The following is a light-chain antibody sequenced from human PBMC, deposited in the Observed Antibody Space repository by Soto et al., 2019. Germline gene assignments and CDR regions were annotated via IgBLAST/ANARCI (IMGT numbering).Light chain of an antibody. CDR2: AAS. CDR1: QTINTY. J-gene: IGKJ1*01. Sequence: DIQMTQSPSSLSASVGDRVTITCRASQTINTYLNWYQQKPGKAPKLLIHAASSLQSGVPSRFSGSGSGTDFTLTISSLQPEDVATYYCQKYNSAPWTFGQGTKVDIK. V-gene: IGKV1-39*01. CDR3: QKYNSAPWT.